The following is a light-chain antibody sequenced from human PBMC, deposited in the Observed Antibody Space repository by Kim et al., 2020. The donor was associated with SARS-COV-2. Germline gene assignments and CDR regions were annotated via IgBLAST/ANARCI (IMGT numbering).Light chain of an antibody. Sequence: LSPGERATLSCRASQSFSSNYLAWYQQRPGQAPRLLIYGASNMATGIPDRFSGSGSGTDFSLTISRLEPEDFAVYFCQQFHILPWTFGRGTKLEIK. CDR1: QSFSSNY. CDR2: GAS. CDR3: QQFHILPWT. J-gene: IGKJ1*01. V-gene: IGKV3-20*01.